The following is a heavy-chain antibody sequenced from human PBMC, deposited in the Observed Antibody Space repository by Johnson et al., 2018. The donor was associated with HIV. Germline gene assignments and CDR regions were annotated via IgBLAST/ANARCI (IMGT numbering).Heavy chain of an antibody. CDR2: IRYDVTKK. CDR3: LLGQDGGGI. J-gene: IGHJ3*02. V-gene: IGHV3-30*02. D-gene: IGHD3-16*01. Sequence: QVQLVESGGGVVQPGGSLRLSCAASGLTFSSYGMHWVRQAPGKGLEWVAFIRYDVTKKYYADSVKGRFTISRDNFKNRLYLQMDSLRAEDTAVYYALLGQDGGGIWGQGTMVTVSS. CDR1: GLTFSSYG.